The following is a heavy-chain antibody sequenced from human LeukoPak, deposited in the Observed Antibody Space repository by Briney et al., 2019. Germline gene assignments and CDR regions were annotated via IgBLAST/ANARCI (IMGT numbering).Heavy chain of an antibody. CDR1: EFTFSASW. D-gene: IGHD1-26*01. CDR3: ARAAIGGRGTLFDS. V-gene: IGHV3-7*01. CDR2: IDQDGSEK. Sequence: TGGSLRLSCAASEFTFSASWMSWVRQAPGKRLEWVANIDQDGSEKYYVDSVKGRFTISRDNVQNSLYLQMISLRAEDSAVYYCARAAIGGRGTLFDSWGQGTLVSVSS. J-gene: IGHJ4*02.